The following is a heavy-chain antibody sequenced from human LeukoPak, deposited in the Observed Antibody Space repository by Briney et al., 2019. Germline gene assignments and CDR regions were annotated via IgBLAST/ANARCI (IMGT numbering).Heavy chain of an antibody. CDR2: ISYDGSNK. J-gene: IGHJ4*02. CDR1: GFTFSSYA. D-gene: IGHD3-22*01. CDR3: AREDRYYDSSGYYTYFDY. Sequence: GGSLRLSCAASGFTFSSYAMHWVRQAPGKGLEWVAVISYDGSNKYYADSVKGRFTISRDNSKNTLYLQMNSLRAEDTAVYYCAREDRYYDSSGYYTYFDYWGQGTLVTVSS. V-gene: IGHV3-30*04.